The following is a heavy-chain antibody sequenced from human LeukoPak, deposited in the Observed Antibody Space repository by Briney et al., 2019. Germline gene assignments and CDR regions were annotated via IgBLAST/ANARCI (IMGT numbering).Heavy chain of an antibody. Sequence: PGGSLRLSCAASGFTFSSYGMHWVRQAPGKGLEWVAVIWYDGSNKYYADSVKGRFTISRDNSKNTLYLQMNSLRAEDTAVYYCARALRVATTPFRATGRTNAFDYWGQGTLVTVSS. V-gene: IGHV3-33*01. CDR1: GFTFSSYG. J-gene: IGHJ4*02. CDR2: IWYDGSNK. D-gene: IGHD5-24*01. CDR3: ARALRVATTPFRATGRTNAFDY.